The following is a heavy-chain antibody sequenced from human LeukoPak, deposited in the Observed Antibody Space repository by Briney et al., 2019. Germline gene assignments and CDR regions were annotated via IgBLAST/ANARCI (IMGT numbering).Heavy chain of an antibody. CDR2: IYSGGST. V-gene: IGHV3-66*01. Sequence: PGESLRLSCAASGFTVSSNYMSWVRQAPGKGLEWVSVIYSGGSTYYADSVKGRFTTSRDNSKNTLCLQMNSLRAEDTAVYYCARGHSTGYSSGYYWGQGTLVTVSS. J-gene: IGHJ4*02. D-gene: IGHD3-22*01. CDR3: ARGHSTGYSSGYY. CDR1: GFTVSSNY.